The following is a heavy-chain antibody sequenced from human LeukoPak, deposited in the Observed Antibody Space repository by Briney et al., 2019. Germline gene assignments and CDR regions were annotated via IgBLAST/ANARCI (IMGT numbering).Heavy chain of an antibody. CDR3: ASGKTYYDILTGYYTPFQFDY. CDR2: ISSSGSTI. D-gene: IGHD3-9*01. V-gene: IGHV3-11*01. J-gene: IGHJ4*02. CDR1: GFTFSDYY. Sequence: GGSLRLSCAASGFTFSDYYMSWIRQAPGKGLEWVSYISSSGSTIYYADSVKGRFTISRDNAKNSLYLQMNSLIAEDTAVYYCASGKTYYDILTGYYTPFQFDYWGQGTLVTVSS.